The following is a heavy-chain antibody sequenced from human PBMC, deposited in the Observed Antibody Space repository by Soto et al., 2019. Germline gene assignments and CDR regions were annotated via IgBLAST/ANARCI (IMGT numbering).Heavy chain of an antibody. D-gene: IGHD3-10*01. J-gene: IGHJ6*02. CDR3: ARSAMVRGVIYYYYYGMDV. CDR1: GGSISSYD. CDR2: IYYSGST. V-gene: IGHV4-59*01. Sequence: SSETLCLTCTVSGGSISSYDGSWIRQPPGKGLEWIGYIYYSGSTNYNPSLKSRVTTSVDTSKNQFSLKLSSVTAADTAVYYCARSAMVRGVIYYYYYGMDVWGQGTTVTVSS.